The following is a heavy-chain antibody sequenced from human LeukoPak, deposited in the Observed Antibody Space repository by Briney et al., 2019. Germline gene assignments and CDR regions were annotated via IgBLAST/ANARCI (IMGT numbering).Heavy chain of an antibody. CDR2: MNPNSGNT. CDR1: GYIFTSYD. D-gene: IGHD6-19*01. Sequence: GASVKVSCKASGYIFTSYDINWVRQATGQGLEWMGWMNPNSGNTGYAQKFQGRVTMTRNTSISTAYMELSSLRSEDTAVYYCAREGIAVAGTEDYYYYYMDVWGKGTTVTVSS. CDR3: AREGIAVAGTEDYYYYYMDV. J-gene: IGHJ6*03. V-gene: IGHV1-8*01.